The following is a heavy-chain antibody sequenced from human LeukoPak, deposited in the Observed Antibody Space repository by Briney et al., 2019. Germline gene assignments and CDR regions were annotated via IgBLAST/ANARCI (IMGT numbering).Heavy chain of an antibody. Sequence: PGGSLRLSCAAAGFTFRSHAMHWVRQAPGKGLEYVSTINDDGSLTYHADSVKGRFTISRDNAKNSLYLQMNSLRAEDTAVYYCARYSRPEYSSSSYVFDIWGQGTMVTVSS. CDR2: INDDGSLT. CDR1: GFTFRSHA. V-gene: IGHV3-64*04. CDR3: ARYSRPEYSSSSYVFDI. J-gene: IGHJ3*02. D-gene: IGHD6-6*01.